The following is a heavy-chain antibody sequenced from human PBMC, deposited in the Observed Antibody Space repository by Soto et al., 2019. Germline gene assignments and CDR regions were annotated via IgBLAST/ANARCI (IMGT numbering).Heavy chain of an antibody. J-gene: IGHJ4*01. CDR3: ARANYCSSTSCHVEY. Sequence: QVQLQESGPGLVKPSGTLSLICAVSGGSISSGKWWSWVRQPPGKTLEWIGEIYHNGNTNSNPSRRGRVNMSVDKSKNQFSLNLSSVTAADTAVYYCARANYCSSTSCHVEYWGHGTLVTVSS. D-gene: IGHD2-2*01. V-gene: IGHV4-4*02. CDR1: GGSISSGKW. CDR2: IYHNGNT.